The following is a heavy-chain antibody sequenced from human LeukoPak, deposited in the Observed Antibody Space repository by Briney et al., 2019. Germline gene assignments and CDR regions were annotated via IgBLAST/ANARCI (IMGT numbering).Heavy chain of an antibody. V-gene: IGHV1-46*01. CDR3: AREGPHYYDSSGYLDY. CDR1: GYTFTSYY. CDR2: INPSGGST. Sequence: ASVKVSCKASGYTFTSYYVHWVRQAPGQGLEWTGIINPSGGSTSYAQKFQGRVTMTRDTSTSTVYMGLSSLRSEDTAVYYCAREGPHYYDSSGYLDYWGQGTLVTVSS. J-gene: IGHJ4*02. D-gene: IGHD3-22*01.